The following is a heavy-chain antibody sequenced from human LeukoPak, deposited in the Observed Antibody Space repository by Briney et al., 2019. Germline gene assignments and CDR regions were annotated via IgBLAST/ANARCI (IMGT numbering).Heavy chain of an antibody. Sequence: ASVKVSCKASGYTFTSYYMHWVRQAPGQGLEWMGIINPSGGSTSYAQKFQGRVTMTRDTSTSTVYMELSSLRSEDTAVYYCARDDYYYGSGSSPPNWFDPWGQGTLVTVSS. D-gene: IGHD3-10*01. V-gene: IGHV1-46*01. CDR1: GYTFTSYY. CDR2: INPSGGST. CDR3: ARDDYYYGSGSSPPNWFDP. J-gene: IGHJ5*02.